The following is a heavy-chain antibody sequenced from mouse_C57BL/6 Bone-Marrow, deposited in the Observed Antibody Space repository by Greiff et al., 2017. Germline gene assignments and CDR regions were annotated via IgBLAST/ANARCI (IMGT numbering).Heavy chain of an antibody. CDR3: ARHYSNYSTFYYAMDY. D-gene: IGHD2-12*01. V-gene: IGHV5-9*01. Sequence: EVMLVESGGGLVKPGGSLKLSCAASGFTFSSYTMSWVRQTPEKRLEWVATISGGGGNTYYPDSVKGRFTISRDNAKNTLYLQMSSLRSEDTALYYCARHYSNYSTFYYAMDYWGQGTSVTVSS. CDR2: ISGGGGNT. J-gene: IGHJ4*01. CDR1: GFTFSSYT.